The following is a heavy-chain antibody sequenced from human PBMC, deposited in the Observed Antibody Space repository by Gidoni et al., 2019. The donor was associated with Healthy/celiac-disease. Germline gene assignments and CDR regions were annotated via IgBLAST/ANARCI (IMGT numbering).Heavy chain of an antibody. Sequence: QVQLQESGPGLVKPSETLSLTCTVSGGSLSRYYWSWIRQPPGKGLEWIGYIYYSGSTNYNPSLKSRVTISVDTSKNQFSLKLSSVTAADTAVYYCARDRGTTLGYYYGMDVWGQGTTVTVSS. CDR3: ARDRGTTLGYYYGMDV. V-gene: IGHV4-59*01. D-gene: IGHD1-7*01. CDR1: GGSLSRYY. J-gene: IGHJ6*02. CDR2: IYYSGST.